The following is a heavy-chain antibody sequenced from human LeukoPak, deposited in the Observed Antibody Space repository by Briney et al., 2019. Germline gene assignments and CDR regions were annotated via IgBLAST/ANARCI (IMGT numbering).Heavy chain of an antibody. Sequence: SETLSLTCTVSGGSVSSGGYYWSWIRQHPGKGLEWIGYIYYSGSTYYNPSLKSRVTISVDTSKNQFSLKLSSVTAADTAVYYCARWGIPTLNIVVGTAAATLFDYWGQGTLVTVSS. CDR3: ARWGIPTLNIVVGTAAATLFDY. J-gene: IGHJ4*02. CDR1: GGSVSSGGYY. D-gene: IGHD2-2*01. CDR2: IYYSGST. V-gene: IGHV4-31*03.